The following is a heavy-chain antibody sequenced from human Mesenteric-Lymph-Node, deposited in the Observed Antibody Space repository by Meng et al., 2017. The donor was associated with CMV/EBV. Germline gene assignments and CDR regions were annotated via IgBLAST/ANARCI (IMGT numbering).Heavy chain of an antibody. V-gene: IGHV1-8*01. CDR3: ARGFYNWNHQHPNDY. Sequence: ASVKVSCKASGYTFTNYDINWVRQATGQGLEWMGWMNPNSGNTGYAQEFQGRVTMTWNTSISTAYMEVSSLRSEDTAVYYCARGFYNWNHQHPNDYWGQGTLVTVSS. CDR2: MNPNSGNT. J-gene: IGHJ4*02. D-gene: IGHD1-14*01. CDR1: GYTFTNYD.